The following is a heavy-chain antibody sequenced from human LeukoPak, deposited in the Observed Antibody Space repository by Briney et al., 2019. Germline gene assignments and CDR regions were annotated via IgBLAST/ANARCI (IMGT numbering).Heavy chain of an antibody. V-gene: IGHV3-48*01. CDR2: ISSSSSTI. CDR1: GXTFSSYS. J-gene: IGHJ4*02. CDR3: AKDPAYSSSWYFAGTEDY. D-gene: IGHD6-13*01. Sequence: GGSLRLSCAASGXTFSSYSMNWVHQAPGKGLEWVSYISSSSSTIYYADSVKGRFTISRDNAKNSLYLQMNSLGAEDTAVYYCAKDPAYSSSWYFAGTEDYWGQGTLVTASS.